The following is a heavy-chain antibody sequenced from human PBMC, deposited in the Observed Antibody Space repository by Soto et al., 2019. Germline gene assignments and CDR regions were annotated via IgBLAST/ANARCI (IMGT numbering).Heavy chain of an antibody. D-gene: IGHD3-10*01. CDR1: GYTFTSYG. Sequence: GASVKVSCKASGYTFTSYGISWVRQAPGQGLEWMGWISAYNGNTNYAQKLQGRVTMTTDTSTSTAYMELSSLRSEDTAVYYCARDSASYYYYYYMYVWGKGTTVTVSS. CDR2: ISAYNGNT. V-gene: IGHV1-18*01. CDR3: ARDSASYYYYYYMYV. J-gene: IGHJ6*03.